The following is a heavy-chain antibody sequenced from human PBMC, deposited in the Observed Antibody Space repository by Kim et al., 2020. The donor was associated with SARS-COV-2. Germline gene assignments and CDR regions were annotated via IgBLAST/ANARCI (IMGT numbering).Heavy chain of an antibody. CDR3: AREGGGYSGYDFDY. CDR2: IWYDGSNK. Sequence: GGSLRLSCAASGFTFSSYGMHWVRQAPGKGLEWVAVIWYDGSNKYYADSVKGRFTISRDNSKNTLYLQMNSLRAEDTAVYYCAREGGGYSGYDFDYWGQGTLVTVSS. CDR1: GFTFSSYG. D-gene: IGHD5-12*01. J-gene: IGHJ4*02. V-gene: IGHV3-33*01.